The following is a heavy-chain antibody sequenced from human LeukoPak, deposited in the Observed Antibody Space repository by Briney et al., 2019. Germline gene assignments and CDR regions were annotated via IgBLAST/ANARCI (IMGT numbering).Heavy chain of an antibody. V-gene: IGHV1-2*02. CDR3: AREPRGGQIDY. Sequence: ASVKVSCKASGYTFTGYYMHWVRQAPGQGLEWMGWINPNSGVTNYGQKFQGRVTMTGDTSISTAYMELSSLRSDDTAVYYCAREPRGGQIDYWGQGTLVTVSS. J-gene: IGHJ4*02. CDR1: GYTFTGYY. CDR2: INPNSGVT. D-gene: IGHD3-10*01.